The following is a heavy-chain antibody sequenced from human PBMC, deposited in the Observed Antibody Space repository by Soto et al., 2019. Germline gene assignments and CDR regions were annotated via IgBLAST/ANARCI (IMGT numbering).Heavy chain of an antibody. CDR1: GFTFSSYS. Sequence: QVQLVESGGGVVQPGRSLRLSCAASGFTFSSYSMHWVRQAPGKGLEWVAAMSYDGNSKYFADSVKGRFTISRDNSKNTLSLQMNSLGAEDSAVYYCARGRTVRDQDDLDLWGQGTLVTVSS. CDR2: MSYDGNSK. CDR3: ARGRTVRDQDDLDL. D-gene: IGHD2-21*01. J-gene: IGHJ4*02. V-gene: IGHV3-30-3*01.